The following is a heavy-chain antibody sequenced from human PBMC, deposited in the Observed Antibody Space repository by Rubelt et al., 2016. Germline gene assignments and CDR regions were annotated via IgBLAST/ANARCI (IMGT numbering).Heavy chain of an antibody. Sequence: QVQLQESGPGLVKPSETLSLTCTVSGYSISSGYYWGWIRQPPGKGLEWIGSIYHSGSTYYNPSLKSRVTISVDTSKNQFSLKLSSGTAADTAVYYCARDQMVELNWFDPWGQGTLVTVSS. CDR1: GYSISSGYY. CDR2: IYHSGST. V-gene: IGHV4-38-2*02. D-gene: IGHD6-13*01. J-gene: IGHJ5*02. CDR3: ARDQMVELNWFDP.